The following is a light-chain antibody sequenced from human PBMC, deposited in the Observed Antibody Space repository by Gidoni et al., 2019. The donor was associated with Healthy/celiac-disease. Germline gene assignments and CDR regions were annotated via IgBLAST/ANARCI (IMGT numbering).Light chain of an antibody. CDR2: QDS. Sequence: SYELTQPPSLSVSPAQTASITCSGDELGDQYACGYQQKPGQSQVLVIYQDSKRPSGIPVRFSGSNSGNTATLTISVTQAMDVADYYYQAWDSSTAWGVFGTGTKVTVL. J-gene: IGLJ1*01. V-gene: IGLV3-1*01. CDR1: ELGDQY. CDR3: QAWDSSTAWGV.